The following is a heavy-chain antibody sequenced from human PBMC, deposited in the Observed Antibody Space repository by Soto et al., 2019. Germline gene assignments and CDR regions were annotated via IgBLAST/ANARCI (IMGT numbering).Heavy chain of an antibody. J-gene: IGHJ4*02. CDR1: GFTFSSYW. D-gene: IGHD2-2*01. CDR3: ARGGDIVVVPAANTPLDY. CDR2: IKQDGSEK. V-gene: IGHV3-7*01. Sequence: GESLKISCAASGFTFSSYWMSWVRQAPGKGLEWVANIKQDGSEKYYVDSVKGRFTISRDNAKNSLYLQMNSLRAEDTAVYYCARGGDIVVVPAANTPLDYWGQGTLVTVSS.